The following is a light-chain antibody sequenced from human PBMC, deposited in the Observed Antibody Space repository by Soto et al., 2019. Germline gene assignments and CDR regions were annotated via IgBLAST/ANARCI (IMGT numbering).Light chain of an antibody. CDR1: QTVRNNY. V-gene: IGKV3-20*01. J-gene: IGKJ4*01. CDR2: DAS. Sequence: EVVLTQSPGTLYLYPGERATLSCRASQTVRNNYLAWYQQKPGQAPRLLIYDASSRATGIPDRFSGGGSGTDFTLTISRLEPEDFAVYYCQQFSSYPLTFGGGTKVDIK. CDR3: QQFSSYPLT.